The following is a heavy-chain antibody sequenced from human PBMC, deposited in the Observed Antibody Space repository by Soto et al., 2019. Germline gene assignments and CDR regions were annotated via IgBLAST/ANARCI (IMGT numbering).Heavy chain of an antibody. V-gene: IGHV4-59*01. D-gene: IGHD2-2*01. CDR1: GGSISSYY. CDR2: IYYSGST. CDR3: ARARVPAAILTYFDY. J-gene: IGHJ4*02. Sequence: SETLSLTCTVSGGSISSYYWSWIRQPPGKGLEWIGYIYYSGSTNYNPSLKSRVTISVDTSKNQFSLKLSSVTAADTAVYYCARARVPAAILTYFDYGGQGTLVTVS.